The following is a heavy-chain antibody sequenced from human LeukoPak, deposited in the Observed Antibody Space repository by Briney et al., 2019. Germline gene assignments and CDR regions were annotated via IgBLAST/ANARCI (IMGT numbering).Heavy chain of an antibody. V-gene: IGHV3-7*01. D-gene: IGHD2-21*02. CDR2: IKQDGSEK. CDR1: GFTFSVYW. CDR3: ARDPQYCAGDCHYGRFDY. Sequence: PGGSLRLSCAASGFTFSVYWMTWVRQAPGKGLEWVANIKQDGSEKYYVDSVKGRFTIPRDNAKNSLYLQMNSLRAEDTAVYYCARDPQYCAGDCHYGRFDYWGQGTLVTVSS. J-gene: IGHJ4*02.